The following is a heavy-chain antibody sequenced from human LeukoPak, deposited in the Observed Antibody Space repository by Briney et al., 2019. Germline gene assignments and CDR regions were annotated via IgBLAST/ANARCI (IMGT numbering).Heavy chain of an antibody. CDR3: ASGAVVSYGFDY. CDR2: IYYSGST. D-gene: IGHD5-18*01. J-gene: IGHJ4*02. V-gene: IGHV4-61*05. CDR1: GGSISSSSYY. Sequence: SETLSLTCTVSGGSISSSSYYWGWIRQPPGKGLEWIGYIYYSGSTNYNPSLKSRVTISVDTSKNQFSLKLSSVTAADTAVYYCASGAVVSYGFDYWGQGTLVTVSS.